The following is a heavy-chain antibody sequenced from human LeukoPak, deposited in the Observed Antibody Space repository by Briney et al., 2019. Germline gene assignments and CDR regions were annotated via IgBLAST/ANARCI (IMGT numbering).Heavy chain of an antibody. J-gene: IGHJ5*02. D-gene: IGHD6-13*01. CDR2: IYHSGST. V-gene: IGHV4-39*07. CDR3: ARDSRDSSWYYYNIKNWFDP. CDR1: GGSISSSSYY. Sequence: SETLSLTCTVSGGSISSSSYYWGWIRQPPGKGLEWIGSIYHSGSTYYNPSLKSRVTISVDTSKNQFSLKLSSVTAADTAVYYCARDSRDSSWYYYNIKNWFDPWGQGTLVTVSS.